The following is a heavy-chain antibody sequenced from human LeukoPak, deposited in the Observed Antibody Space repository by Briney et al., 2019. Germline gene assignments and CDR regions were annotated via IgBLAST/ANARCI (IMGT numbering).Heavy chain of an antibody. Sequence: SETLSLTCTVSGGSISGSTSYWGWIRQSPGKGLEWIGLLNYSGTTYYNPSFKSRVSISIDRSRTQFSLKLSSVTAADTAVYYCATSSSWTRGLYYFDYWGQGTLVTVSS. CDR2: LNYSGTT. CDR1: GGSISGSTSY. CDR3: ATSSSWTRGLYYFDY. V-gene: IGHV4-39*07. D-gene: IGHD6-13*01. J-gene: IGHJ4*02.